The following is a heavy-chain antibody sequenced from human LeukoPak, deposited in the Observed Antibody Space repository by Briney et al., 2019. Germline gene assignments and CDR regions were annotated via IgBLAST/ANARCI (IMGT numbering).Heavy chain of an antibody. CDR3: ARDGYYYYYYYMDV. CDR1: GGSISSYY. Sequence: SETLSLTCTVSGGSISSYYWNWIRQPAGKGLEWIGRIYTSGSTNYNPSLKSRVTMSVDTSKNQFSLKLSSVTAADTAVYYCARDGYYYYYYYMDVWGKGTTVTVSS. J-gene: IGHJ6*03. CDR2: IYTSGST. V-gene: IGHV4-4*07.